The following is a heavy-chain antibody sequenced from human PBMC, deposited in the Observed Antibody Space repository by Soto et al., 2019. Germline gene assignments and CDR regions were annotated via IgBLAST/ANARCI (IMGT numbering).Heavy chain of an antibody. V-gene: IGHV3-7*04. D-gene: IGHD3-22*01. CDR2: IKQDGSQK. Sequence: EVQLVESGGGLVQPGGSLRLSCAASGFTFTNYGMSWVRQAPGKGLEWVANIKQDGSQKYYVDSVEGRFTISRDNAKNSVYRQLNSLGVEDTAVYYCATDDFSIEVGITTAHYWGQGTGVNVSS. CDR3: ATDDFSIEVGITTAHY. CDR1: GFTFTNYG. J-gene: IGHJ4*02.